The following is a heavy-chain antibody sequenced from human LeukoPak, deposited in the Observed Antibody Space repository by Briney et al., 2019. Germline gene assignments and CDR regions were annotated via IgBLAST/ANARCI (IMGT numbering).Heavy chain of an antibody. V-gene: IGHV3-7*01. CDR2: VKQDGSEK. CDR1: GFTSSSYW. CDR3: VRGKLYSSGY. Sequence: GGSLRLSCAASGFTSSSYWMSWVRQAPGKGLEWVANVKQDGSEKYYVDSVKGRFTISRDNAKNSLSLQMNSLRAEDTAVYYCVRGKLYSSGYWGQGTLVTVSS. J-gene: IGHJ4*02. D-gene: IGHD3-22*01.